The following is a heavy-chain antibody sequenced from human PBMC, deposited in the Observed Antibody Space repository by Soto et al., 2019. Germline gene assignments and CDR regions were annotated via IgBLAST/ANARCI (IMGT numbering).Heavy chain of an antibody. CDR3: AKDPYPHCIRTSCYDAGGWYFDL. D-gene: IGHD2-2*01. V-gene: IGHV3-30*18. J-gene: IGHJ2*01. CDR1: GFTFSSYG. Sequence: QVQLVESGGGVVQPGRSLRLSCAASGFTFSSYGMHWVRQAPGKGLEWVAVISYDGSNKYYADSVKGRFTISRDNSKNTLYLQMNSLRAEDTAVYYCAKDPYPHCIRTSCYDAGGWYFDLWGRGTLVTVSS. CDR2: ISYDGSNK.